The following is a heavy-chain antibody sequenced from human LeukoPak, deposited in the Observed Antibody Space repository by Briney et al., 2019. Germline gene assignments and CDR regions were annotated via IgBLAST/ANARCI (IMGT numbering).Heavy chain of an antibody. Sequence: PGGSLRLSCAASGFTFSSYAMSWVRQAPGKGLEWVSAISGSGGSTYYADSVKGRFTISRDNSKNTLYLQMNSLRAEDTAVYYCAKSNYYDSSGYEPGWGTCYDYWGQGTLVTVSS. CDR2: ISGSGGST. D-gene: IGHD3-22*01. J-gene: IGHJ4*02. V-gene: IGHV3-23*01. CDR1: GFTFSSYA. CDR3: AKSNYYDSSGYEPGWGTCYDY.